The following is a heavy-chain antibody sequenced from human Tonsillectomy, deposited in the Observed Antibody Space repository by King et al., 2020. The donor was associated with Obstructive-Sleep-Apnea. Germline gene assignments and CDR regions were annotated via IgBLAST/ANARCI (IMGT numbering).Heavy chain of an antibody. Sequence: VQLVESGGGLVQPGGSLRLSCAASGFTFSIYSMNWVRQAPGKGLEWVAYISGSGSPIDYADPVKGRFIISRDNAKNSLDLQMNSLRAEDTAVYYCARDHNFAFDFWGQGVLVTVSS. CDR3: ARDHNFAFDF. CDR2: ISGSGSPI. V-gene: IGHV3-48*01. D-gene: IGHD1-1*01. J-gene: IGHJ4*02. CDR1: GFTFSIYS.